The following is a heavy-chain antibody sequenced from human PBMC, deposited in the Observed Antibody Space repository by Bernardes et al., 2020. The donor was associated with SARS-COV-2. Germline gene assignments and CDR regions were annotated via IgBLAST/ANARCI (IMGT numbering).Heavy chain of an antibody. Sequence: GGSLRLSCAASGFTFSSYAMSWVRQAPGKGLEWVSVMSGSGGTTAYADSVKGRFTISRDTSKNTLFLQMSSLRVEDTAVYYCAKDKFSIATGDAFDFWGQGTMVTVSS. J-gene: IGHJ3*01. CDR1: GFTFSSYA. D-gene: IGHD3-3*02. CDR2: MSGSGGTT. CDR3: AKDKFSIATGDAFDF. V-gene: IGHV3-23*01.